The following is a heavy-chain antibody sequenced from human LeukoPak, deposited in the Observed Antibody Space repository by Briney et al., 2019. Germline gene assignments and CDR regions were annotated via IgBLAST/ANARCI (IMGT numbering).Heavy chain of an antibody. D-gene: IGHD3-9*01. CDR2: INSDGSST. V-gene: IGHV3-74*01. CDR1: GFTFSSYW. Sequence: GGSLRLSCAASGFTFSSYWMHWVRQAPGKGLVWVSRINSDGSSTRYADSVKGRFTISRDNAKNTLYLQMNSLRAEDTAVYYCAREKGYDILTGYNYGMDVWGQGTTVTVSS. CDR3: AREKGYDILTGYNYGMDV. J-gene: IGHJ6*02.